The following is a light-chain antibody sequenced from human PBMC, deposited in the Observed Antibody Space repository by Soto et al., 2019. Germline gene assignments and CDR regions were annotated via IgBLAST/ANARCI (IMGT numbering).Light chain of an antibody. CDR3: QQYDDWPLT. CDR2: DAS. CDR1: RSLTTN. Sequence: EVVMTQSPGTLSVSPGGRATLSCRASRSLTTNLAWYQKKPGQAPRLLIHDASTRATGIPARFSGSGSGTEFTPTISSLQSEDFAVYYCQQYDDWPLTFGQGTRLEIK. V-gene: IGKV3-15*01. J-gene: IGKJ5*01.